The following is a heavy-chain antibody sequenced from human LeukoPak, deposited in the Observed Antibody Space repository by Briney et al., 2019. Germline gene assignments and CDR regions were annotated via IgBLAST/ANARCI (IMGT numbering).Heavy chain of an antibody. Sequence: ASVKVSCKASGYTFTTYYMHWVRQAPGQGLEWRGIINPGGGITISAQKFQGRVTVTRDTSTSTVYMALSSLRSEDTAVYYCAREGITGDSVGYYKVLDTWGQGTLVTVSS. CDR2: INPGGGIT. CDR1: GYTFTTYY. V-gene: IGHV1-46*01. D-gene: IGHD3-9*01. J-gene: IGHJ5*02. CDR3: AREGITGDSVGYYKVLDT.